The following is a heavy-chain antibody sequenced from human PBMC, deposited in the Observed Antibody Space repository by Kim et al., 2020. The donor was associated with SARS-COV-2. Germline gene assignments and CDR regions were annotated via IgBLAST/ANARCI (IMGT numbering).Heavy chain of an antibody. J-gene: IGHJ5*02. CDR3: ARDRVLRYFDWLGSDP. D-gene: IGHD3-9*01. V-gene: IGHV3-66*02. CDR2: IYSGGST. Sequence: GGSLRLSCAASGFTVSSNYMSWVRQAPGKGLEWVSVIYSGGSTYYADSVKGRFTISRDNSKNTLYLQMNSLRAEDTAVYYCARDRVLRYFDWLGSDPWGQGTLVTVSS. CDR1: GFTVSSNY.